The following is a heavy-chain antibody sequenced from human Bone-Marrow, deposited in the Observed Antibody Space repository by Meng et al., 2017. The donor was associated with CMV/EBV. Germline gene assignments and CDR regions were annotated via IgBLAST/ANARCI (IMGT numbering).Heavy chain of an antibody. D-gene: IGHD1-1*01. Sequence: ASVKVSCKTSGFYFSDHFMHWVRQAPGQGLEWMGWIKPDSGATNYAQTFRGRVTMTTDSSISTAYMELIRLTSDDTAFYYCARDHNWGPDHCGQTNPVDS. V-gene: IGHV1-2*02. J-gene: IGHJ5*01. CDR2: IKPDSGAT. CDR1: GFYFSDHF. CDR3: ARDHNWGPDHCGQTNPVDS.